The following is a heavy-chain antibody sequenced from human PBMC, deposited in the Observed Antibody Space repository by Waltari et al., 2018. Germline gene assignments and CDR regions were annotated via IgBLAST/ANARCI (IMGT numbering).Heavy chain of an antibody. D-gene: IGHD5-18*01. J-gene: IGHJ6*02. CDR1: GGSFSGYY. Sequence: QVQLQQWGAGLLKPSETLSLTCAVYGGSFSGYYWRWIRQPPGKGREWIGEINHSGSTNYNPSLKSRVTISVDTSKNQFSLKLSSVTAADTAVYYCARGKARRGYSYGTDYYYYYGMDVWGQGTTVTVSS. CDR2: INHSGST. CDR3: ARGKARRGYSYGTDYYYYYGMDV. V-gene: IGHV4-34*01.